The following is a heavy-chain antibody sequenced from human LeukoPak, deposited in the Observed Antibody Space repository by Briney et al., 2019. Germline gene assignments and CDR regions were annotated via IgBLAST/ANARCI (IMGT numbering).Heavy chain of an antibody. CDR2: IYLSDNT. CDR3: ARGSYGYIDQ. V-gene: IGHV4-61*02. J-gene: IGHJ4*02. D-gene: IGHD3-16*01. Sequence: SETLSLTCTVSSGSISRGSYYRSWIRQPAGKGLEWIGRIYLSDNTNYNSPSLRSRVTMSPDTSMNRFSLKLSSVTAADTAVYYCARGSYGYIDQWGQGLLVTVSS. CDR1: SGSISRGSYY.